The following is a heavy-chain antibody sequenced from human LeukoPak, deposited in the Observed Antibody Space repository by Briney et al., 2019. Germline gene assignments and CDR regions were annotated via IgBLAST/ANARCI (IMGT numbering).Heavy chain of an antibody. D-gene: IGHD3-22*01. J-gene: IGHJ3*02. CDR2: ISGSGGST. CDR1: GFTFSSYS. V-gene: IGHV3-23*01. Sequence: GGSLRLSCAASGFTFSSYSMNWVRQAPGKGLEWVSAISGSGGSTYYADSVKGRFTISRDNSKNTLYLQMNSLRAEDTAVYYCAKEFEYYYDSSGYYSDAFDIWGQGTMVTVSS. CDR3: AKEFEYYYDSSGYYSDAFDI.